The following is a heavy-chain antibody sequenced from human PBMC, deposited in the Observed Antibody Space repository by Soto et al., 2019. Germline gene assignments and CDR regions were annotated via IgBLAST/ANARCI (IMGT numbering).Heavy chain of an antibody. V-gene: IGHV3-49*03. J-gene: IGHJ4*02. CDR3: TRRRWFGELLYPRFDY. Sequence: GGSLRLSCTASGFTFGDYAMSWFRQAPGKGLEWVGFIRSKAYGGTTEYAASVKGRFTISRDDSKSIAYLQMNSLKTEDTAVYYCTRRRWFGELLYPRFDYWGQGTLVTVSS. CDR2: IRSKAYGGTT. D-gene: IGHD3-10*01. CDR1: GFTFGDYA.